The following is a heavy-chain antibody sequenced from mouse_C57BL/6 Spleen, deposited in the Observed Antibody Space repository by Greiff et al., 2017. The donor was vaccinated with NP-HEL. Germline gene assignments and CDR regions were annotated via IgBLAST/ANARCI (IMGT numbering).Heavy chain of an antibody. CDR2: IYPGDGDT. Sequence: VQLQQSGPELVKPGASVKISCKASGYAFSSSWMNWVKQRPGKGLEWIGRIYPGDGDTNYNGKFKGKATLTADKSSSTAYMQLSSLTSEDSAVYFCARYHYYGSSYYFDYWGQGTTLTVSS. D-gene: IGHD1-1*01. V-gene: IGHV1-82*01. CDR3: ARYHYYGSSYYFDY. J-gene: IGHJ2*01. CDR1: GYAFSSSW.